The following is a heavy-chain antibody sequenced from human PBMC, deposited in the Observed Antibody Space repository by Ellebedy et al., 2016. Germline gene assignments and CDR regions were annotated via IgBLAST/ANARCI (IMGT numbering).Heavy chain of an antibody. CDR3: ARTVRYSGFGGVLDV. CDR1: GFTFSSYG. Sequence: GESLKISXAASGFTFSSYGMHWVRQAPGKGLEWVSSISSSSSYIYYADSVKGRFTISRDNAKNSLYLQMNSLRAEDTAVYYCARTVRYSGFGGVLDVWGKGTTVTVSS. J-gene: IGHJ6*04. D-gene: IGHD1-26*01. V-gene: IGHV3-21*01. CDR2: ISSSSSYI.